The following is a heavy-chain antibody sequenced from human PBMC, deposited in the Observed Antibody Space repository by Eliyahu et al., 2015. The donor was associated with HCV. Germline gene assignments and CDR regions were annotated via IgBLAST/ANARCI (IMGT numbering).Heavy chain of an antibody. Sequence: EVQLVESGGGLVKPGGSLRLSCAASGFTFSYXWMSWVRQAPGKGLGWVGRVKSKADGGXIDYAAPVKGRFTISRDDSKNSVYLQMDSLKTEDTAVYYCLAAGDWGQGTLVTVSS. CDR2: VKSKADGGXI. J-gene: IGHJ4*02. V-gene: IGHV3-15*01. CDR3: LAAGD. D-gene: IGHD6-13*01. CDR1: GFTFSYXW.